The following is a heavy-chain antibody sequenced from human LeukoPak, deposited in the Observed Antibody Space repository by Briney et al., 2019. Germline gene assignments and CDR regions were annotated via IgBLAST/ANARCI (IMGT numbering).Heavy chain of an antibody. V-gene: IGHV3-30-3*01. CDR2: ISYDGSNK. CDR1: GFTFSSYA. CDR3: ARHDYGQYYFDY. J-gene: IGHJ4*02. Sequence: GGSLRLSCAASGFTFSSYAMHWVRQAPGKGLEWVAIISYDGSNKYYADSVKGRFTISRDNSKNTLYLQVNSLRAEDTAVYYCARHDYGQYYFDYWGQGTLVTVSS. D-gene: IGHD4-17*01.